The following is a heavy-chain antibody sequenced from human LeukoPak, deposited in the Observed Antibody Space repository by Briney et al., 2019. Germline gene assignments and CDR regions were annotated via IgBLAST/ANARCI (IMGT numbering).Heavy chain of an antibody. J-gene: IGHJ4*02. V-gene: IGHV3-30*18. D-gene: IGHD3-22*01. CDR1: GFTFDDYG. Sequence: PGGSLRLSCAASGFTFDDYGMHWVRQAPGKGLEWVAVISYDGSDKYYADSVKGRFTISRDNSKNTLYLQMNSLRAEDTAVYYCAKDFKYALGYDSSGPDYWGQGTLVTVSS. CDR3: AKDFKYALGYDSSGPDY. CDR2: ISYDGSDK.